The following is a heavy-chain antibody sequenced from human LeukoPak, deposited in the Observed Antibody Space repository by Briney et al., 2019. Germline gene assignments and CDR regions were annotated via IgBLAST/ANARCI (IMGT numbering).Heavy chain of an antibody. Sequence: ASVKVSCKASGYTFTSHGISWVRQAPGQGLEWRGWISAYNGHTKYAQKLQGRVTMTTDTSTSTAYMELRSLRSDDTAVYYCARGVAVACTGGSYWGQGTLVTVSS. CDR3: ARGVAVACTGGSY. J-gene: IGHJ4*02. V-gene: IGHV1-18*01. CDR1: GYTFTSHG. CDR2: ISAYNGHT. D-gene: IGHD6-19*01.